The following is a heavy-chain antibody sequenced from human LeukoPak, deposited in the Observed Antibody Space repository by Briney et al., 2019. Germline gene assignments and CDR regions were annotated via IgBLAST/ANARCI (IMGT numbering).Heavy chain of an antibody. CDR1: GYTFTSYD. CDR3: AISRGYSSSWYGYY. D-gene: IGHD6-13*01. CDR2: MNPNSGNT. Sequence: ASVKVSCKASGYTFTSYDINWVRQATGQGLEWMGWMNPNSGNTGYAQKFQGRVTITRNTSISTAYMELSSLRSEDKAVYYCAISRGYSSSWYGYYWGQGTLVTVSS. J-gene: IGHJ4*02. V-gene: IGHV1-8*03.